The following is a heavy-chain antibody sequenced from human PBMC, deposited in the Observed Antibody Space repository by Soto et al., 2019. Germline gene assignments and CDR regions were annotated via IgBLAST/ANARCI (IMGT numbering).Heavy chain of an antibody. CDR2: INTHNGNT. CDR1: GYTFTTYG. D-gene: IGHD3-10*01. V-gene: IGHV1-18*01. CDR3: TREGSAPYYYYGMDA. J-gene: IGHJ6*02. Sequence: QDQLEQSAPEVKKPGASVKVSCKASGYTFTTYGISWVRQAPGQGLERLGWINTHNGNTNYAQNLQGRVIMTADTSTNTAYMELRSLRSDDTAIYYCTREGSAPYYYYGMDAWRQGTTVTVSS.